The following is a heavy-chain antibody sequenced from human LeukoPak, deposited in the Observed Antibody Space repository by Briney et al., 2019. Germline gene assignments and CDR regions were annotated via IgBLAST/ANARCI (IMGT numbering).Heavy chain of an antibody. D-gene: IGHD3-10*01. Sequence: ASVKVSCKATGFTFTNYDINWVRQATGQGLEWMGWMNPINGNTGYAQKFQGRVTMTRDTSISTAYMELRSLRSEDTAVYYCVRDGEGVAISVNYWFDPWGQGTLVTVSS. J-gene: IGHJ5*02. CDR1: GFTFTNYD. CDR2: MNPINGNT. CDR3: VRDGEGVAISVNYWFDP. V-gene: IGHV1-8*01.